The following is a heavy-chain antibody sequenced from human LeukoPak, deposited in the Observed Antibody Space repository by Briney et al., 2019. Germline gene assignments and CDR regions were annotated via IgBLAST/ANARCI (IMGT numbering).Heavy chain of an antibody. D-gene: IGHD3-10*01. CDR1: GFTFSSYA. V-gene: IGHV3-23*01. Sequence: SGGSLRLSCAASGFTFSSYAMSWVRQAPGKGLEWVSAISGSGGSTYCADSVKGRFTISRDNSKNTLYLQMNSLRAEDTAVYYCAWYYGSGSYYNRPGYFQHWGQGTLVTVSS. J-gene: IGHJ1*01. CDR3: AWYYGSGSYYNRPGYFQH. CDR2: ISGSGGST.